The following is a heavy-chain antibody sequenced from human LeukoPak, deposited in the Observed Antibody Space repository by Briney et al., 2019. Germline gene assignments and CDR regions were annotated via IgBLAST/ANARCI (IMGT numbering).Heavy chain of an antibody. CDR3: ARALGTITSKFDY. CDR1: GDSISSYY. D-gene: IGHD1-14*01. V-gene: IGHV4-59*01. J-gene: IGHJ4*02. Sequence: SETLSLTCTVSGDSISSYYWSWIRQPPGRGLEWIGYIYYTGSTNYNPSLKSRVTISVDTSKNQFSLKLSSVTAADTAVYYCARALGTITSKFDYWGQGALVTVSS. CDR2: IYYTGST.